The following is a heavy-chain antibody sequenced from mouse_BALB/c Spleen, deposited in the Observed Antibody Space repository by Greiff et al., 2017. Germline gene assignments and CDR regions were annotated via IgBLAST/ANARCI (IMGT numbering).Heavy chain of an antibody. CDR2: IRLKSNNYAT. J-gene: IGHJ3*01. CDR3: TRRDYGYFFAY. CDR1: GFTFSNYW. V-gene: IGHV6-6*02. Sequence: DVMLVESGGGLVQPGGSMKLSCVASGFTFSNYWMNWVRQSPEKGLEWVAEIRLKSNNYATHYAESVKGRFTISRDDSKSSVYLQMNNLRAEDTGIYYCTRRDYGYFFAYWGQGTLVTVSA. D-gene: IGHD1-2*01.